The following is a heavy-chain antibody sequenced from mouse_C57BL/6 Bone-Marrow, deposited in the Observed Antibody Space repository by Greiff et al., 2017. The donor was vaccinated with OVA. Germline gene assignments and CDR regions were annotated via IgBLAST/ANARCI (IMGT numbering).Heavy chain of an antibody. CDR2: ISSGSSTI. CDR3: ASNAYYSNYGDWYFDV. D-gene: IGHD2-5*01. V-gene: IGHV5-17*01. CDR1: GFTFSDYG. J-gene: IGHJ1*03. Sequence: EVKLMESGGGLVKPGGSLKLSCAASGFTFSDYGMHWVRQAPEKGLEWVAYISSGSSTIYYADTVKGRFTISRDNAKNTLFLQMTSLRSEDTAMYYCASNAYYSNYGDWYFDVWGTGTTVTVSS.